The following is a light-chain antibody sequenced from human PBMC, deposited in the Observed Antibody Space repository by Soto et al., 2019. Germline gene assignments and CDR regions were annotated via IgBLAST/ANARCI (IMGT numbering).Light chain of an antibody. V-gene: IGLV2-11*01. CDR3: CSFAGSYSYV. Sequence: QSVLTQPRSVSGSPGQSVTISCTGTSSDVGRYDYVSWHQQYPGEAPKLIIYDVTERPSGVPDRFSGSKSGNTASLTISGLRAEDEAAYSCCSFAGSYSYVFGSGTKVTVL. CDR1: SSDVGRYDY. J-gene: IGLJ1*01. CDR2: DVT.